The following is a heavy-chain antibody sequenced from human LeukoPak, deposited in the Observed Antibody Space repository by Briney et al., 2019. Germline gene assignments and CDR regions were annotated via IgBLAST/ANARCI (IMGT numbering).Heavy chain of an antibody. CDR2: ISYDGSNK. J-gene: IGHJ4*02. CDR3: ARYYYDSSGWEYYFDY. D-gene: IGHD3-22*01. V-gene: IGHV3-30*03. Sequence: GGSLRLSCAASGFTFSSYGMHWVRQAPGKGLEWVAVISYDGSNKYYADSVKGRFTISRDNSKNTLYLQMNILRAEDTAVYYCARYYYDSSGWEYYFDYWGQGTLVTVSS. CDR1: GFTFSSYG.